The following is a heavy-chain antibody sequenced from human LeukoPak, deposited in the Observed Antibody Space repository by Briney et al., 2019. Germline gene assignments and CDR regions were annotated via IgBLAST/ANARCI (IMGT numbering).Heavy chain of an antibody. D-gene: IGHD3-10*01. CDR2: INPNSGGT. CDR3: ARDYGSGSSIFPYYYYYGMDV. CDR1: GHTFTGYY. J-gene: IGHJ6*02. V-gene: IGHV1-2*04. Sequence: ASVKVSCKASGHTFTGYYMHWVRQAPGQGLEWMGWINPNSGGTNYAQKFQGWVTMTRDTSISTAYMELSRLRSDDTAVYYCARDYGSGSSIFPYYYYYGMDVWGQGTTVTVSS.